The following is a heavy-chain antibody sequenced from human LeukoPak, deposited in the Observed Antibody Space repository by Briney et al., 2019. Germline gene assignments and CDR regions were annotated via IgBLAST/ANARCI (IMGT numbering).Heavy chain of an antibody. CDR3: ARHAAPYYYGSGGYLGY. CDR2: IYYSGST. D-gene: IGHD3-10*01. CDR1: GGSISSYY. V-gene: IGHV4-59*08. Sequence: TSETLSLTCTVSGGSISSYYWSWIRQPPGKGLEWIGYIYYSGSTNYNPSLKSRVTISVDTSMNQFSLKLSSVTAADTAVYYCARHAAPYYYGSGGYLGYWGQGTLVTVSS. J-gene: IGHJ4*02.